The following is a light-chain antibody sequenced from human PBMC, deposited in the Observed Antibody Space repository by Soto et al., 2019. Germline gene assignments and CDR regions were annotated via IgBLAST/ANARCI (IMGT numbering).Light chain of an antibody. Sequence: DIVMTQSPDSLAVSLGERATINCKSSQSVLYSSNNKNYLAWYQQKPGQPPKLLIYWASTRESGVPDRFSGSGSEPDFTLTISSLQAEDVAVYYCQQDYRPWTFGQGTKVEIK. V-gene: IGKV4-1*01. J-gene: IGKJ1*01. CDR1: QSVLYSSNNKNY. CDR2: WAS. CDR3: QQDYRPWT.